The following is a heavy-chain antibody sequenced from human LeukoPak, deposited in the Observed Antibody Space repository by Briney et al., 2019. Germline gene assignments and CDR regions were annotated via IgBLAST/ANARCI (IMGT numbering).Heavy chain of an antibody. J-gene: IGHJ6*03. CDR1: GYTFTSYG. CDR2: ISAYNGNT. Sequence: ASVKVSCKASGYTFTSYGISWVRQAPGQGLEWMGWISAYNGNTNYAQKLQSRVTMTTDTSTSTAYMELRSLRSDDTAVYYCARGVVVPAARRADYYYMDVWGKGTTVTVSS. D-gene: IGHD2-2*01. V-gene: IGHV1-18*01. CDR3: ARGVVVPAARRADYYYMDV.